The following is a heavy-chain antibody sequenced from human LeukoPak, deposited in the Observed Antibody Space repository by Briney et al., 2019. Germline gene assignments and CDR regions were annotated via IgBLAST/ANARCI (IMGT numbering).Heavy chain of an antibody. J-gene: IGHJ4*02. Sequence: PGGSLRLSCAASGFTFSDYYMSWIRQAPGKGLEWVSYISSSGSTIYYADAVKGRFTISRDNANNSLFLQMNSLRAEDTAVYYCARRAYSSGWYFFDYWGQGTLVTVSS. CDR3: ARRAYSSGWYFFDY. V-gene: IGHV3-11*01. CDR1: GFTFSDYY. CDR2: ISSSGSTI. D-gene: IGHD6-19*01.